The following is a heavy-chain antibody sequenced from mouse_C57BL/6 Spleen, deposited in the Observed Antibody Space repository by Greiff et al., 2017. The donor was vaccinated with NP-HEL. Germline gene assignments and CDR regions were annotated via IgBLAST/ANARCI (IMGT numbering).Heavy chain of an antibody. V-gene: IGHV1-39*01. CDR3: ARGGGYDGNWYFDV. CDR2: INPNYGTT. D-gene: IGHD2-2*01. Sequence: VQLKESGPELVKPGASVKISCKASGYSFTDYNMNWVKQSNGKSLEWIGVINPNYGTTSYNQKFKGKATLTVDQSSSTAYMQLNSLTSEDSAVYYCARGGGYDGNWYFDVWGTGTTVTVSS. J-gene: IGHJ1*03. CDR1: GYSFTDYN.